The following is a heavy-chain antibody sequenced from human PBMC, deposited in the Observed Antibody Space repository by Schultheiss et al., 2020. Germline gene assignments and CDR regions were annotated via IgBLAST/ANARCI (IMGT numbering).Heavy chain of an antibody. CDR1: GGSFSGYY. V-gene: IGHV4-34*01. J-gene: IGHJ6*02. Sequence: SQTLSLTCAVYGGSFSGYYWSWIRQPPGKGLEWIGEINHSGSTNYNPSLKSRVTISVDTSKNQFSLKLSSVTAADTAVYYCARVYGAYYGMDVWGQGTTVTVSS. D-gene: IGHD4-17*01. CDR3: ARVYGAYYGMDV. CDR2: INHSGST.